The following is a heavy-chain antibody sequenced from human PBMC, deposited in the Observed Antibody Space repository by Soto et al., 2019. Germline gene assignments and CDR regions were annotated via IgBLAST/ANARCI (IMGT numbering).Heavy chain of an antibody. CDR1: GYSFTSYW. CDR3: ARRLDPDAAAGTHYYYGMDV. J-gene: IGHJ6*02. Sequence: GESLKISCKGSGYSFTSYWIGWVRQMPGKGLEWMGIIYPGDSDTRYSPSFQGQVTISADKSISTAYLQWSSLKASDTAMYYCARRLDPDAAAGTHYYYGMDVWGQGTSVTVSS. V-gene: IGHV5-51*01. CDR2: IYPGDSDT. D-gene: IGHD6-13*01.